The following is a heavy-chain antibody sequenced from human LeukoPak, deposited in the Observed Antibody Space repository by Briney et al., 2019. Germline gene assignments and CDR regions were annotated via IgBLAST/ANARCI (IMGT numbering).Heavy chain of an antibody. CDR1: GDSISSYY. Sequence: SETLSLTCTVSGDSISSYYWSWIRQPPGKGLEWIGEMNHGGTTNYNPALKSRVTISVDTSKNQFSLKLSSVTAADTAVYYCARLSESSCNKWPCYYYGMDVWGQGTTVTVSS. CDR2: MNHGGTT. D-gene: IGHD2-2*02. J-gene: IGHJ6*02. V-gene: IGHV4-34*01. CDR3: ARLSESSCNKWPCYYYGMDV.